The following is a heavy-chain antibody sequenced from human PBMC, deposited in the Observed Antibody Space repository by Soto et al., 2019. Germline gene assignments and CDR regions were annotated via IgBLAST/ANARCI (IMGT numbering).Heavy chain of an antibody. J-gene: IGHJ6*03. CDR1: GGSISSYY. V-gene: IGHV4-59*01. CDR2: IYYSGST. CDR3: ARGGYSSSFHPNHYMDV. D-gene: IGHD6-13*01. Sequence: SETLSLTCTVSGGSISSYYWSWIRQPPGKGLEWIGYIYYSGSTNYNPSLKSRVTISVDTSKNQFSLKLSSVTAADTAVYYCARGGYSSSFHPNHYMDVWGKGTTVTVSS.